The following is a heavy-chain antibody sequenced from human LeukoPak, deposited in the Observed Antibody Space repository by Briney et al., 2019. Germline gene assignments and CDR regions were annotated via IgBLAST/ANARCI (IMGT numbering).Heavy chain of an antibody. CDR1: GFSFSNYW. CDR3: AMIEQVVSNVEGGY. V-gene: IGHV3-7*01. CDR2: IKQDGSMK. J-gene: IGHJ4*02. D-gene: IGHD6-6*01. Sequence: GGSLRLSCAASGFSFSNYWMSWVRQAPGKGLEWVANIKQDGSMKGYVDSVKGRFTISRDNAKNSLYLQMNSLRADDTAVYFCAMIEQVVSNVEGGYWGQGTLVTVSS.